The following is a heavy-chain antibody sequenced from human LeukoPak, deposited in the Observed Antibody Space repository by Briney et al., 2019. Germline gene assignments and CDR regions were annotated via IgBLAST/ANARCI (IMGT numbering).Heavy chain of an antibody. V-gene: IGHV4-59*08. J-gene: IGHJ6*03. CDR2: IYYSGST. CDR3: ARHGGDYCSGGRCPYYYYYMDV. D-gene: IGHD2-15*01. Sequence: SETLSLTCTVSGGSISSYYWSWIRQPPGKGLEWIGYIYYSGSTNYNPSLKSRVTISVDTSKNQFSLGLRSVTAADTAVYYCARHGGDYCSGGRCPYYYYYMDVWGNGTTVTISS. CDR1: GGSISSYY.